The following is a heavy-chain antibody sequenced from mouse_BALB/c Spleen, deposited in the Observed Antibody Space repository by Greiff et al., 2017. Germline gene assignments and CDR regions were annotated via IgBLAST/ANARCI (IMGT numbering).Heavy chain of an antibody. CDR1: GFSLTGYG. D-gene: IGHD2-1*01. CDR3: AREGSYYGNPMDY. J-gene: IGHJ3*01. CDR2: IWGDGST. V-gene: IGHV2-6-7*01. Sequence: VKLVESGPGLVAPSQSLSITCTVSGFSLTGYGVNWVRQPPGKGLEWLGMIWGDGSTDYNSALKSRLSISKDNSKSQVFLKMNSMQTDDTARYYCAREGSYYGNPMDYWGQGTLVTVSA.